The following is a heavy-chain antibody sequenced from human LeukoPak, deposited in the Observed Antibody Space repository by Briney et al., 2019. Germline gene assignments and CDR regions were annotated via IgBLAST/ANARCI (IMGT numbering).Heavy chain of an antibody. V-gene: IGHV1-18*03. CDR1: GYTFATYG. CDR3: ARQITMIVVVINDAFEI. CDR2: INPYNGNT. D-gene: IGHD3-22*01. J-gene: IGHJ3*02. Sequence: ASVKVSCKTSGYTFATYGTVWVRQAPGKGFEWMGCINPYNGNTNYGQKVQGRDNMTTDTTTNTTYMELRSLASGDLAVYYSARQITMIVVVINDAFEIWGQGTMVTVCS.